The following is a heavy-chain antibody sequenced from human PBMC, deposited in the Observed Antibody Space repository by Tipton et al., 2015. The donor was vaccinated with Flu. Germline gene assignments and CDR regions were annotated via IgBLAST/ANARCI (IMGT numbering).Heavy chain of an antibody. CDR1: GDSINNYD. Sequence: TLSLTCTVSGDSINNYDWSWGRQSPGKALECIGYRYTSGSTDYNPSLKGLGTISVDTSNNQVFLKLNSLTPADTGVYYCARDVITVAGTRFHPCGQGTLVTVSS. V-gene: IGHV4-59*01. CDR3: ARDVITVAGTRFHP. D-gene: IGHD6-19*01. CDR2: RYTSGST. J-gene: IGHJ5*02.